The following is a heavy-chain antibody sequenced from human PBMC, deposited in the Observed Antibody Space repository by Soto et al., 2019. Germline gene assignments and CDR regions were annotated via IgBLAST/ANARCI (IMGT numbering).Heavy chain of an antibody. CDR1: GFTFDDYA. J-gene: IGHJ2*01. CDR3: AKDIDYDGRLSYFDL. CDR2: ISWNSGSI. D-gene: IGHD3-22*01. V-gene: IGHV3-9*01. Sequence: SLRLSCAASGFTFDDYAMHWVRQAPGKGLEWVSGISWNSGSIGYADSVKGRFTISRDNAKNSLYLQMNSLRAEDTALYYCAKDIDYDGRLSYFDLWGRGTLVTVSS.